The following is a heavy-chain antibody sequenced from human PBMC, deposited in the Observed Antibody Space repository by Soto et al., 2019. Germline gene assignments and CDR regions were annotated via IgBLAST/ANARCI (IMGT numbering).Heavy chain of an antibody. CDR1: GFNFSSYA. CDR2: ISGSGGNT. CDR3: AKSITARPFDY. Sequence: GGSLRVSCTASGFNFSSYAMSWVRQAPGKGLEWVSAISGSGGNTYYADSVKGRFTISRDNSKNTLYLQMNSLRAEDTAVYYCAKSITARPFDYWGQGALVTVSS. J-gene: IGHJ4*02. V-gene: IGHV3-23*01. D-gene: IGHD6-6*01.